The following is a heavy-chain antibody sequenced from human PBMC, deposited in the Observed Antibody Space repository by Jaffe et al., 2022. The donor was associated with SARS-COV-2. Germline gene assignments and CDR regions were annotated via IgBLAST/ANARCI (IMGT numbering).Heavy chain of an antibody. V-gene: IGHV4-39*01. CDR1: GGSLSSSSYY. J-gene: IGHJ4*02. D-gene: IGHD3-9*01. Sequence: QLQLQESGPGLVKPSETLSLTCTVSGGSLSSSSYYWGWIRQPPGKGLEWIGSFFYSGNTYYNPSLKSRVTVSADTSKNQFSLKLNSVTAADTAVYYCARLPRPHYDILTGQHYCDYWGQGTLVTVSS. CDR3: ARLPRPHYDILTGQHYCDY. CDR2: FFYSGNT.